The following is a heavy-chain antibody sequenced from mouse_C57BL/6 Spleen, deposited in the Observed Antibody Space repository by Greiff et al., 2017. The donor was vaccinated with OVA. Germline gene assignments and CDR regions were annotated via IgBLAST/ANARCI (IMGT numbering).Heavy chain of an antibody. D-gene: IGHD1-1*01. V-gene: IGHV14-4*01. CDR1: GFNIKDDY. J-gene: IGHJ2*01. CDR2: IDPENGDT. CDR3: THLYYGSSYNFFDY. Sequence: EVQLQQSGAELVRPGASVKLSCTASGFNIKDDYMHWVKQRPEQGLEWIGWIDPENGDTEYASKFQGKATITADPSSNTAYLQLSSLTSEDTAVYYCTHLYYGSSYNFFDYWGQGTTRTVSS.